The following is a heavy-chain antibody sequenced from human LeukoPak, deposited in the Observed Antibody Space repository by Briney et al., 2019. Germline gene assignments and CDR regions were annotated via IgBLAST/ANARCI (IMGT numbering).Heavy chain of an antibody. V-gene: IGHV3-53*04. CDR3: AREIAAAGSRAFDI. J-gene: IGHJ3*02. D-gene: IGHD6-13*01. Sequence: GGSLRLSCAASGFTVSSNYMSWVRQAPGKGLEWVSVIYSGGSTYYADSVKGRFTISRHNSKNTLYLQMNGLRAEDTAVYYCAREIAAAGSRAFDIWGRGTMVTVSS. CDR2: IYSGGST. CDR1: GFTVSSNY.